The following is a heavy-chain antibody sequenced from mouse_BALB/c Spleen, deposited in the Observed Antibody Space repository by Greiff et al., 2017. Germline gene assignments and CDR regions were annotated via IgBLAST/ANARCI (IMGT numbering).Heavy chain of an antibody. Sequence: EVKLQESGPSLVKPSQTLSLTCSVTGDSITSGYWNWIRKFPGNKLEYMGYISYSGSTYYNPSLKRRISITRDTSKNQYYLQLNSVTTEDTATYYCARYTRVLPSMDYWGQGTSVTVSS. CDR3: ARYTRVLPSMDY. J-gene: IGHJ4*01. CDR1: GDSITSGY. CDR2: ISYSGST. D-gene: IGHD5-5*01. V-gene: IGHV3-8*02.